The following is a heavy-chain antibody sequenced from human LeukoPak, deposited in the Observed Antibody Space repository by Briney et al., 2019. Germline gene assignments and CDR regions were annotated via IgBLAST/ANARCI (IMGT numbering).Heavy chain of an antibody. CDR2: INPNSGGT. V-gene: IGHV1-2*02. Sequence: ASVKVSCKASGYTFTGYYMHWVRQAPGQGLEWMGWINPNSGGTNYAQNLQGRVTMTTDTSTSIVYMELRSLRSDDTAIYYCARTIVVVAGDAFDIWGQGTMVTVSS. J-gene: IGHJ3*02. CDR3: ARTIVVVAGDAFDI. CDR1: GYTFTGYY. D-gene: IGHD2-15*01.